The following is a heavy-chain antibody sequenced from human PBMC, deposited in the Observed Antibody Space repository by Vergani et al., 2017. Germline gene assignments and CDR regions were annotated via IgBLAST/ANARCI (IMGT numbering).Heavy chain of an antibody. V-gene: IGHV4-61*02. Sequence: QVQLQESGPGLVKPSQTLSLSCTVSGGSVRTSIGYYWTWIRQPAGKTLEWIWEIFSSGTTNYNPSFKNRVTMSVDTSKNQFSLKLSSVTAADTAVYYCARSMYGGGYSYGSLGDSKIDYFDYWGQGTLVTVSS. CDR3: ARSMYGGGYSYGSLGDSKIDYFDY. CDR1: GGSVRTSIGYY. D-gene: IGHD5-18*01. J-gene: IGHJ4*02. CDR2: IFSSGTT.